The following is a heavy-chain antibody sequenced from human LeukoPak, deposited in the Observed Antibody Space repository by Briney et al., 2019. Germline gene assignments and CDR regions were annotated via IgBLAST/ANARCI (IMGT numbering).Heavy chain of an antibody. CDR3: ASLSLCGELLFP. J-gene: IGHJ5*02. CDR1: GFTLSNRY. V-gene: IGHV3-72*01. Sequence: GRSLSLSRQVSGFTLSNRYIDWVRPPPGRGLGWVGRSRIKAGNYSTECGASVNARFTVSRQDSKNSLYLKMNRMKREDTAVYYCASLSLCGELLFPSGQGALVTVSS. D-gene: IGHD3-10*02. CDR2: SRIKAGNYST.